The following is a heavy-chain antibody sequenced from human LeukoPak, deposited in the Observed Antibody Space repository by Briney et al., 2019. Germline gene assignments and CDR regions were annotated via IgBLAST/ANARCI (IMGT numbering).Heavy chain of an antibody. CDR1: GFTFSSYS. D-gene: IGHD2-2*01. CDR3: ARVHGGCSSTSCYVDY. Sequence: KSGGSLRLSCAASGFTFSSYSMNWVRQAPGKGLEWVSSISNSSSYIYYADSVKGRFTISRDNAKNSLYLQMNSRRAEDTAVYYCARVHGGCSSTSCYVDYWGQGTLVTVSS. V-gene: IGHV3-21*01. CDR2: ISNSSSYI. J-gene: IGHJ4*02.